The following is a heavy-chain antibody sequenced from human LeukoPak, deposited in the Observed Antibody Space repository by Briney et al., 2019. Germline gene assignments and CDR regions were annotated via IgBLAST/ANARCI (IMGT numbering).Heavy chain of an antibody. V-gene: IGHV3-7*01. Sequence: PGGSLRLSCAASGFTFSRYWMSWVRQAPGKGLEWVANIKQDGNEKDYVDSVKGRFTISRDNAKKSLYLQMNSLRADDTAVYYCHTVVVLGVNLIGHWGQGTVVTVSS. D-gene: IGHD2-15*01. CDR3: HTVVVLGVNLIGH. CDR2: IKQDGNEK. CDR1: GFTFSRYW. J-gene: IGHJ4*02.